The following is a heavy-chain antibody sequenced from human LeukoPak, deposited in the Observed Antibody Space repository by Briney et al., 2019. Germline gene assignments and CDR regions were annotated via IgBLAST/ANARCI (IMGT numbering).Heavy chain of an antibody. CDR2: ISSSSSYT. D-gene: IGHD3-22*01. V-gene: IGHV3-11*05. J-gene: IGHJ4*02. CDR3: ARDYDSSGDKGGFDY. CDR1: GFTFSDYY. Sequence: GGSLRLSCAASGFTFSDYYMSWIRQAPGKGLEWVSYISSSSSYTNYADSVKGRFTISRDNAKNSLYLQMNSLRAEDTAVYYCARDYDSSGDKGGFDYWGQGTPVTVSS.